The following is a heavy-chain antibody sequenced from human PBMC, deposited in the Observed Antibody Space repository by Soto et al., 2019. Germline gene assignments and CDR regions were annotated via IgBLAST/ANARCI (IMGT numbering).Heavy chain of an antibody. CDR2: INPSGGST. V-gene: IGHV1-46*01. D-gene: IGHD1-26*01. J-gene: IGHJ5*02. Sequence: ASVKVSCKASGYIFTNHYIHWVRQAPGQGLEWMGIINPSGGSTSYAQKFQGRVTMTTDTSTSTAYMELRSLRSDDTAVYYCARVVGAIDWFDPWGQGTLVTVSS. CDR1: GYIFTNHY. CDR3: ARVVGAIDWFDP.